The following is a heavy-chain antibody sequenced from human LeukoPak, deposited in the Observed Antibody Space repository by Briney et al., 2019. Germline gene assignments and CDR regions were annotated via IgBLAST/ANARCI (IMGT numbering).Heavy chain of an antibody. V-gene: IGHV4-34*01. Sequence: SETLSLTCAVYGGSFSGYYWTWIRQPPGKGLEWIGEMNHSGSTKYNPSLESRVTVSVDTSKNQFSLKLTSVTAADTAVYYCAREISSGSSNWRFDYWGQGTLVTVSS. CDR1: GGSFSGYY. J-gene: IGHJ4*02. CDR2: MNHSGST. CDR3: AREISSGSSNWRFDY. D-gene: IGHD6-13*01.